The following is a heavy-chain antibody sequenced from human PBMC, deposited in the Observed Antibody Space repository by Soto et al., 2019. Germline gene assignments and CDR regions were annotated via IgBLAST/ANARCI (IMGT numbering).Heavy chain of an antibody. CDR3: ARDRQTYYYGSGSYAVLPGDY. CDR2: ISYDGSNK. V-gene: IGHV3-30-3*01. D-gene: IGHD3-10*01. Sequence: QVQLVESGGGVVQPGRSLRLSCAASGFTFSSYAMHWVRQAPGKGLEWVAVISYDGSNKYYADSVKGRFTISRDNSKNTLYLQMNSLRAEDTAVYYCARDRQTYYYGSGSYAVLPGDYWGQGTLVTVSS. CDR1: GFTFSSYA. J-gene: IGHJ4*02.